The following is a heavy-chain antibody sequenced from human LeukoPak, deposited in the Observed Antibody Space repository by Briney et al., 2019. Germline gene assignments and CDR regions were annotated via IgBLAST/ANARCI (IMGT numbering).Heavy chain of an antibody. Sequence: GGSLRLSCAASGFTFSNAWMSWVRQAPGKGLEWVGRIKSKTDGGTTDYAAPVKGRFTISRDDSKNTLYLQMNSLKTEDTAVYYCTTVRDFWFGYYYYYMDVWGKGTTVTVSS. V-gene: IGHV3-15*01. CDR1: GFTFSNAW. D-gene: IGHD3-3*01. CDR3: TTVRDFWFGYYYYYMDV. CDR2: IKSKTDGGTT. J-gene: IGHJ6*03.